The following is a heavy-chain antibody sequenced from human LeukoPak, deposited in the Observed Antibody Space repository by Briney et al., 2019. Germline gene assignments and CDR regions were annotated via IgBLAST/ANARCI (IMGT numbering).Heavy chain of an antibody. CDR1: GYTFTGYY. CDR2: INPNSGGT. J-gene: IGHJ4*02. CDR3: ARGSGSYYDLDY. V-gene: IGHV1-2*02. D-gene: IGHD3-10*01. Sequence: ASVKVSCKASGYTFTGYYMHWVRQAPGQGLEWMGWINPNSGGTNYAQKFQGRVTMTRDTSINTVYMELSRLRSDDTAVYFCARGSGSYYDLDYWGQGTLVTVSS.